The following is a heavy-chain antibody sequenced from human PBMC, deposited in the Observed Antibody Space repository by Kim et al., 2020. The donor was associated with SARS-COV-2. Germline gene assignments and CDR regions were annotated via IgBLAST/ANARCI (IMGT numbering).Heavy chain of an antibody. J-gene: IGHJ1*01. V-gene: IGHV3-53*01. Sequence: YADAVKCRFTISRDNSKNTRYLQMNSLSVEDTAVYYCVRSPFGWGYFRHWGQGTLVNVSS. CDR3: VRSPFGWGYFRH. D-gene: IGHD3-10*01.